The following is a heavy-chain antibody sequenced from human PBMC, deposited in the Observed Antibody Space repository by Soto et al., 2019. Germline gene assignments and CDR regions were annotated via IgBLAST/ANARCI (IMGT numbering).Heavy chain of an antibody. CDR1: GGTFSSYA. CDR2: IIPIFGTA. J-gene: IGHJ4*02. V-gene: IGHV1-69*01. Sequence: QVQLVQSGAEVKKPGSSVKVSCKASGGTFSSYAISWVRQAPGQGLEWMGGIIPIFGTANYAQKFQGRVTSTADEATSTAYRELSSLRSEDTAVEYCARDWGQDRGSYKHMGGPLDYWGQGTLVTVSS. D-gene: IGHD1-26*01. CDR3: ARDWGQDRGSYKHMGGPLDY.